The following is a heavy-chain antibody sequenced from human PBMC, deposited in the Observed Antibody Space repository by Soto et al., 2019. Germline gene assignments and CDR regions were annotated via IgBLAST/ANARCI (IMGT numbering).Heavy chain of an antibody. Sequence: GGSLRLSCAASGFTFSSYGMHWVRQAPGKGLEWVAVIWYDGSNKYYADSVKGRFTISRDNSKNTLYLQMNSLRAEDTAVYYCARDGPPPPPNEDIVLMSGMDVWGQGTTVTVSS. CDR1: GFTFSSYG. J-gene: IGHJ6*02. CDR2: IWYDGSNK. D-gene: IGHD2-8*01. V-gene: IGHV3-33*01. CDR3: ARDGPPPPPNEDIVLMSGMDV.